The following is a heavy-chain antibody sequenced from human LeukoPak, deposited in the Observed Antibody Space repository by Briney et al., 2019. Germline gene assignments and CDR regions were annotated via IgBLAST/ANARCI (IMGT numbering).Heavy chain of an antibody. J-gene: IGHJ4*02. V-gene: IGHV3-30*04. Sequence: GRSLRLSCAASGFTFSSNAMHWVRQTPGKGLEWVAVISDDGRNKYYADFVKGRFTISRDNSKNTLYLQMNSLRTEDTAVYYCARDYSGNYYKGFDYWGQGTLVTVSS. CDR2: ISDDGRNK. CDR1: GFTFSSNA. CDR3: ARDYSGNYYKGFDY. D-gene: IGHD1-26*01.